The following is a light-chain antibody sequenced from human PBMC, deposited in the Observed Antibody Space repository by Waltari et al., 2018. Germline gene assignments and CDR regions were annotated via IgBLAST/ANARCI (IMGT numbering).Light chain of an antibody. J-gene: IGKJ4*01. V-gene: IGKV1-9*01. Sequence: CRASQGISSHLAWFQQRPGKAPKLLIYAASTLQSAVPSRFSGSGSGTDFALTISSLQPEDVATYYCQHLNSYPLTFGGGTKVEI. CDR2: AAS. CDR3: QHLNSYPLT. CDR1: QGISSH.